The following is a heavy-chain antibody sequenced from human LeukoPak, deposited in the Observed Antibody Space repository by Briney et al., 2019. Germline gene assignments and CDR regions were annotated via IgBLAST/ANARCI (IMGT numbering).Heavy chain of an antibody. V-gene: IGHV1-2*02. Sequence: ASVKVSCKASGYTFTGYYMHWVRQAPGQGLEWMGWINPNSGGTNYAQKFQGRVTMTRDTSTSTVYMELSSLRSEDTAVYYCARDLYYYDSSGQQNYFDYWGQGTLVTVSS. J-gene: IGHJ4*02. CDR3: ARDLYYYDSSGQQNYFDY. CDR1: GYTFTGYY. D-gene: IGHD3-22*01. CDR2: INPNSGGT.